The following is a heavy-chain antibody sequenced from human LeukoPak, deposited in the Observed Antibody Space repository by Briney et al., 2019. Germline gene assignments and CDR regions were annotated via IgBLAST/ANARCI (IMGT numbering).Heavy chain of an antibody. V-gene: IGHV3-30-3*01. CDR2: ISHDGNRK. CDR3: ASTPFYDYVWGSYRYRGLFDN. J-gene: IGHJ4*02. Sequence: QPGGSLRLSCAASGFTFSSFPMHWIRQAPGKGLEWVAVISHDGNRKYYADSVKGRFTISRDNSKNTLYLQMNSLRVEDTAVYYCASTPFYDYVWGSYRYRGLFDNWGQGTLVSVSS. CDR1: GFTFSSFP. D-gene: IGHD3-16*02.